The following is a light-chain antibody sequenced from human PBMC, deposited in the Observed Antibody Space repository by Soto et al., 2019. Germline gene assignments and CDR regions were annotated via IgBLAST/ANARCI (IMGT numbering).Light chain of an antibody. V-gene: IGKV1-5*01. J-gene: IGKJ1*01. Sequence: DIQMTQSPCTLSASVGDGVTITCRASQSISSWLAWYQQKPGKAPKLLIYDASSLESGVPSRFSGSGSGTEFTLTISSLQPDDFATYYCQQYNSYWTFGQGTKVEIK. CDR2: DAS. CDR1: QSISSW. CDR3: QQYNSYWT.